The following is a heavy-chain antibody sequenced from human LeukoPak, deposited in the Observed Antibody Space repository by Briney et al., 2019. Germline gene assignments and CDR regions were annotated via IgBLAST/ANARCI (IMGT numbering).Heavy chain of an antibody. Sequence: PGRSLRLSCGASGFTFSSYGMHWVRQAPGKGLEWVSAISSSGGSTYYADSVKGRFTTSRDNAKNSLYLQMNSLRAEDTAVYYCARVTSRVGGVNPHDYWGQGTLVTVSS. CDR2: ISSSGGST. D-gene: IGHD3-16*01. J-gene: IGHJ4*02. CDR1: GFTFSSYG. CDR3: ARVTSRVGGVNPHDY. V-gene: IGHV3-21*01.